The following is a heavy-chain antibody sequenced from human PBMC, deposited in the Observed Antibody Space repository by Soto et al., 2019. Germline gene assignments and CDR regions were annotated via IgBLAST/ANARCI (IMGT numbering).Heavy chain of an antibody. D-gene: IGHD3-22*01. CDR1: GGSINSGGYH. Sequence: QVQLQESGPGVVKPSQTLSLTCTVSGGSINSGGYHWNWIRQHPGKGLEWIGYIYDSGTTYYNPSLKSRVTISLDTSKNQFSLKLSSVTAADTAVYYCARGVSFYDTTGATSKWFDPWGQGSLVTVSS. CDR2: IYDSGTT. CDR3: ARGVSFYDTTGATSKWFDP. V-gene: IGHV4-31*03. J-gene: IGHJ5*02.